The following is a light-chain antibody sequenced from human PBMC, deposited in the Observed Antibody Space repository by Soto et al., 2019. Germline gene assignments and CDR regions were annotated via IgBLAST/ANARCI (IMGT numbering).Light chain of an antibody. J-gene: IGKJ4*01. CDR1: QDISNY. Sequence: DIQMTQSPSSLSASVGDRATITCQASQDISNYLNWYQQKPGKAPKLLIYDASDLEMGVPSRFSGSGSGTDFTFTINSLQPEDIAAYYCQQYDDFPLSFGGGTKVDIK. CDR3: QQYDDFPLS. CDR2: DAS. V-gene: IGKV1-33*01.